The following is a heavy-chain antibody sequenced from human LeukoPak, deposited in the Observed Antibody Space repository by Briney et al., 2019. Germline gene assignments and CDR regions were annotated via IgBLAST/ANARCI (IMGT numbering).Heavy chain of an antibody. V-gene: IGHV4-31*11. J-gene: IGHJ5*02. CDR3: ARDESSSGFDP. CDR2: IYYSGST. Sequence: SETLSLTCAVYGGSFSGYYWSWIRQHPGKGLEWIGYIYYSGSTYYNPSLKSRVTISVDTSKNQFSLKLSSVTAADTAVYYCARDESSSGFDPWGQGTLVTVSS. D-gene: IGHD6-6*01. CDR1: GGSFSGYY.